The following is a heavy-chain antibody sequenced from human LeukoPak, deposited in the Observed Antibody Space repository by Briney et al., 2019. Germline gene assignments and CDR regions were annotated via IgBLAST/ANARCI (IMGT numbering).Heavy chain of an antibody. Sequence: PSETLSLTCTVSGGSISSSSYYWGWIRQPPGKGLEWIGSIYYSGSTYYNPSLKSRVTISVDTSKNQFSLKLSSVTAADTAVYYCARGHYYAYWGQGTLVTVSS. V-gene: IGHV4-39*07. CDR3: ARGHYYAY. CDR2: IYYSGST. D-gene: IGHD3-10*01. J-gene: IGHJ4*02. CDR1: GGSISSSSYY.